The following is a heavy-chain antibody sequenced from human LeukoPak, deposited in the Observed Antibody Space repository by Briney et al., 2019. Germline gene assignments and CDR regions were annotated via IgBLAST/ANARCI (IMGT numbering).Heavy chain of an antibody. D-gene: IGHD2-15*01. V-gene: IGHV1-18*01. J-gene: IGHJ4*02. CDR1: GYTFTNYG. CDR2: ISAYTGKT. CDR3: ARGDGYCSGGSCMIFDY. Sequence: GASVKVSCKASGYTFTNYGISWVRQAPGQGLEWMGWISAYTGKTNSAQKLQGRVTMTTDTSTSTGYMELRSLRSDDTAVYYCARGDGYCSGGSCMIFDYWGQGTLVTVSS.